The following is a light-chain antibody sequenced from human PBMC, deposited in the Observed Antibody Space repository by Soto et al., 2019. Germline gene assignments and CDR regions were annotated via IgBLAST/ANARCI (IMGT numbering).Light chain of an antibody. V-gene: IGKV3-15*01. Sequence: EIVMTQSPATLSVSPGERATLSCRASQSVSSNLAWYQQKPGQAPRLLIYGASTRATGIPARFSGSGSGTELTLTISSLQSEDFAVYYCQQYNNWPPSRSTFGPGTKVDIK. CDR2: GAS. J-gene: IGKJ3*01. CDR1: QSVSSN. CDR3: QQYNNWPPSRST.